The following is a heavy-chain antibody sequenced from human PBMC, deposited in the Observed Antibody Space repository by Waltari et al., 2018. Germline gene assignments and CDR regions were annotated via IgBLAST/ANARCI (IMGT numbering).Heavy chain of an antibody. V-gene: IGHV4-31*03. CDR3: ARGTAARRCLDS. D-gene: IGHD6-6*01. CDR2: IYYSGTT. Sequence: QVHLLASGPGLVKPSQTLSLPCNVSGASINSATHYWSWIRQDPVNGLEWIGYIYYSGTTYYNPSLKGRVSISIDTSMSQFSLMLTSVTAADTAVYYCARGTAARRCLDSWGQGTLVTVSS. CDR1: GASINSATHY. J-gene: IGHJ4*02.